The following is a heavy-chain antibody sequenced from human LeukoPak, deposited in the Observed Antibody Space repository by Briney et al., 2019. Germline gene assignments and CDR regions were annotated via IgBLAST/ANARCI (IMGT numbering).Heavy chain of an antibody. V-gene: IGHV4-59*08. J-gene: IGHJ4*02. CDR2: IYDSGST. CDR1: GGSVSTYY. D-gene: IGHD3-10*01. Sequence: SETLSLTCTVSGGSVSTYYWSWIRQPPGKGLEWIGYIYDSGSTNYNPSLKSRVTISVDTSRNHFSLNLSSVTAADTAVYYCARRGSGGRSFDYWGQGILVTVSS. CDR3: ARRGSGGRSFDY.